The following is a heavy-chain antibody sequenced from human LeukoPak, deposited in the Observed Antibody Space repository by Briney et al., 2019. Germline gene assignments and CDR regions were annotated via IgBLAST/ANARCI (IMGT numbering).Heavy chain of an antibody. V-gene: IGHV3-23*01. D-gene: IGHD6-13*01. CDR3: AKPVIAAAGKGEDWFDP. CDR2: ISGSGGST. Sequence: HPGGSLRLSCAASGFTFSSYAMSWVRQAPGKGLEWVSAISGSGGSTYYADSVKGRFTISRDNSKNTLYLQMNSLRAEDTAVYYCAKPVIAAAGKGEDWFDPWGQGTLVTVSS. CDR1: GFTFSSYA. J-gene: IGHJ5*02.